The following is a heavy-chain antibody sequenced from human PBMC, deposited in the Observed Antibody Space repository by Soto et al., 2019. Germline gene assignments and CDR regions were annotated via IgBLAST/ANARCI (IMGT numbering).Heavy chain of an antibody. CDR1: GFSFTTAGVA. CDR3: AHSDGGYEIIYFDF. CDR2: IYYNDDR. V-gene: IGHV2-5*01. Sequence: QITLQESGPTLVKPTQTLTLTCTFSGFSFTTAGVAVGWIRQTPGRALEWLTLIYYNDDRRFSPSLKTRLTITGDTSKNPVFLSLTNVDPGDTAPYFCAHSDGGYEIIYFDFWGQGIPVTVSS. J-gene: IGHJ4*02. D-gene: IGHD5-12*01.